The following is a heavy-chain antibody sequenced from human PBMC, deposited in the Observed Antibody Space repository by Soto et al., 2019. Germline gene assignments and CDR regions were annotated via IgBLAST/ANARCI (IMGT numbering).Heavy chain of an antibody. CDR2: IYYSGST. J-gene: IGHJ5*02. Sequence: SETLSLTCTVSGGSISSGGYYWSWIRQHPGKGLEWIGYIYYSGSTYYNPSLKSRVTISVDTSKNQFSLKLSSVTAADTAVYYCARVFSDSSSFFDPWGQGTLVT. D-gene: IGHD6-13*01. V-gene: IGHV4-31*03. CDR1: GGSISSGGYY. CDR3: ARVFSDSSSFFDP.